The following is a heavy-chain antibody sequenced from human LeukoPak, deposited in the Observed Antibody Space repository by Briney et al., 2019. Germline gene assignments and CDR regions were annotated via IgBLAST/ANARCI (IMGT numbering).Heavy chain of an antibody. D-gene: IGHD3-10*01. J-gene: IGHJ6*03. CDR1: GFTFSSYS. CDR2: ISSSSSYI. CDR3: ARSGSETHYYYYYMDV. Sequence: PGGSLRLSCAASGFTFSSYSMNWVRQAPGKGLEWVSSISSSSSYIYYADSVKGRFTISRDNAKNSLYLQMNSLRAEDTAVYYCARSGSETHYYYYYMDVWGKGTTVTVSS. V-gene: IGHV3-21*01.